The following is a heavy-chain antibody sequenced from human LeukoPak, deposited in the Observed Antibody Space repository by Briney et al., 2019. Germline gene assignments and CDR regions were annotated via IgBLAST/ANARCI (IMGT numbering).Heavy chain of an antibody. V-gene: IGHV1-69*06. CDR1: GGTFSSYA. CDR2: IIPIFGTA. Sequence: ASVKVSCKASGGTFSSYAISWVRQAPGQGLEWMGGIIPIFGTANYAQKFQGRVTIIADKSTSTAYIELSSLGSEDTAVYYCARDRNPGEINIMDVWGKGTTVTVSS. D-gene: IGHD3-10*01. J-gene: IGHJ6*04. CDR3: ARDRNPGEINIMDV.